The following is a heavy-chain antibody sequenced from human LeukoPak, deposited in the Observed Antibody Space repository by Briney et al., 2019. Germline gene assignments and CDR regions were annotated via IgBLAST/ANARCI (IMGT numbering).Heavy chain of an antibody. Sequence: GGSLRLSCAASVFTFSSYRMGWVRQAPGKGLEWVASISSGSIEIYYADAVKGRFTISRDNAKNSLYLQMSSLRGEDTAVYYCARGGYSHYDYWGPGTLVTVSS. CDR3: ARGGYSHYDY. CDR2: ISSGSIEI. CDR1: VFTFSSYR. V-gene: IGHV3-21*01. J-gene: IGHJ4*02. D-gene: IGHD6-13*01.